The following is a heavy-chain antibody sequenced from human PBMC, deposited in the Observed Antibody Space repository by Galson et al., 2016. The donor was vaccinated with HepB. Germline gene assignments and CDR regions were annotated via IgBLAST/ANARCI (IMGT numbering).Heavy chain of an antibody. Sequence: SLRLSCAASGFTFSSYAMHWVRQAPGKGLEWVAVISYDGSNKYYADSVKGRFTISRDNSKNTLYLKMNSLRAEDTAVYYCARGRSGYYDYWGQGTLVTVSS. D-gene: IGHD3-3*01. CDR3: ARGRSGYYDY. CDR1: GFTFSSYA. J-gene: IGHJ4*02. V-gene: IGHV3-30*04. CDR2: ISYDGSNK.